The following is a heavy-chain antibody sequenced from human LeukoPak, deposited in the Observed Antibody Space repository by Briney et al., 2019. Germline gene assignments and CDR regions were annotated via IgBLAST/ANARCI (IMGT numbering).Heavy chain of an antibody. D-gene: IGHD1-1*01. Sequence: PSETLSLTCTVSGGSISSYYWSWIRQPPGKGLEWIGYIYYSGSTNYNPSLKSRVTKSVDTSKNQFSLKLNSVTAADTAVYYCARDPRGGTSRDNWFDPWGQGTLVTVSS. CDR1: GGSISSYY. CDR2: IYYSGST. CDR3: ARDPRGGTSRDNWFDP. J-gene: IGHJ5*02. V-gene: IGHV4-59*01.